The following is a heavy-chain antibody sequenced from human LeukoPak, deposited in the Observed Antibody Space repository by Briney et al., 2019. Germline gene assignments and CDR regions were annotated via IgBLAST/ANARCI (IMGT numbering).Heavy chain of an antibody. CDR3: ARRTKGYAFDI. V-gene: IGHV5-51*01. Sequence: HGGSLRISCKGSGYHFTSYWIGWVRQMPGKGLEWMGIIYPGDSDTRYSPSFQGQVTISADKSISTAYLQWSSLKASDTAMYYCARRTKGYAFDIWGQGTMVTVSS. CDR2: IYPGDSDT. J-gene: IGHJ3*02. CDR1: GYHFTSYW.